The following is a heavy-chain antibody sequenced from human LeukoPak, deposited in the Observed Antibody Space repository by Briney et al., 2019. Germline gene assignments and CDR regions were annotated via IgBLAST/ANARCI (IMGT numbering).Heavy chain of an antibody. V-gene: IGHV4-61*02. CDR2: IYTSGST. Sequence: SETLSLTCTVSGGSISSGSYYWSWIRQTAGKGLEWIGRIYTSGSTNYNPSLKSRVTISVDTSKNQFSLKLSSVTAADTAVYYCARVYSGSYLGYFDYWGQGTLVTVSS. J-gene: IGHJ4*02. D-gene: IGHD1-26*01. CDR1: GGSISSGSYY. CDR3: ARVYSGSYLGYFDY.